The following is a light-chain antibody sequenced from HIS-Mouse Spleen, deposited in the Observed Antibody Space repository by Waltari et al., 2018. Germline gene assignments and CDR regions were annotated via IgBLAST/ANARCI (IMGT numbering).Light chain of an antibody. CDR2: EVS. Sequence: QSALTQPASVSGSPGQSITISCTGTSRHVGGYNYVPWYQQHPGKAPKLMIYEVSNRPSGVSNRFSGSKSGNTASLTISGLQAEDEADYYCSSYTSSSTRVVFGGGTKLTVL. J-gene: IGLJ2*01. CDR3: SSYTSSSTRVV. V-gene: IGLV2-14*01. CDR1: SRHVGGYNY.